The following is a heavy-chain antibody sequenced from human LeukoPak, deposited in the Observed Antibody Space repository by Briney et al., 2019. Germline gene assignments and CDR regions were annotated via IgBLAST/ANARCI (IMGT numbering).Heavy chain of an antibody. D-gene: IGHD5-18*01. CDR1: GFTFSSYA. J-gene: IGHJ4*02. V-gene: IGHV3-64*01. CDR3: ARGYSYGPDY. CDR2: ISSNGGST. Sequence: GGSLRLSCAASGFTFSSYAMHWVRQAPGKGLECVSAISSNGGSTYYANSVKGRFTISRDNSKNKLYLQMGSLRAEDMAVYYCARGYSYGPDYWGQGTLVTVSS.